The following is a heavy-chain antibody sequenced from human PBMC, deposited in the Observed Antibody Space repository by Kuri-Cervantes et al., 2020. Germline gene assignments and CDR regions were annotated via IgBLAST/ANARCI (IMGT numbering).Heavy chain of an antibody. CDR1: GFSLSTSGMC. V-gene: IGHV2-70*12. J-gene: IGHJ4*02. Sequence: SGPTLVKPTQTLRLTCTFSGFSLSTSGMCVSWVRQPPGKALEWLALIDWDDDKYYSTSLRTRLTISKDTSKNQVVLTMTNVDPVDTAKYYCARRQGTTFDYWGQGTLVTVSS. D-gene: IGHD4-17*01. CDR3: ARRQGTTFDY. CDR2: IDWDDDK.